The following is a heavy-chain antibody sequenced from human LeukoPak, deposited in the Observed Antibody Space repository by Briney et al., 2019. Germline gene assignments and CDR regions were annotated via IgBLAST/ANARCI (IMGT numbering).Heavy chain of an antibody. V-gene: IGHV4-59*01. CDR2: IYYSGST. D-gene: IGHD3-3*01. CDR1: GGSISSYY. J-gene: IGHJ6*02. Sequence: SETLSLTCTVSGGSISSYYWSWIRQPPGKGLEWIGYIYYSGSTNYNPSLKSRVTITVDTSKNQFSLKLSSVTAADTAVYYCARADDYYYYGMDVWGQGTTVTVSS. CDR3: ARADDYYYYGMDV.